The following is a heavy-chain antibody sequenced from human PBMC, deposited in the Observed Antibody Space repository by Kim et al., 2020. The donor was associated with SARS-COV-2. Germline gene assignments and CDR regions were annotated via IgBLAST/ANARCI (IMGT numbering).Heavy chain of an antibody. Sequence: ASVKVSCKASGYTFTGYYMHWVRQAPGQGLEWIGWINPNSGGTNYAQKFQGRVTMTRDTSISTAYMELSRLRSDDTAVYYCARVSVSLERKFNFDYWGQGTLVTVSS. CDR2: INPNSGGT. V-gene: IGHV1-2*02. D-gene: IGHD1-1*01. CDR3: ARVSVSLERKFNFDY. J-gene: IGHJ4*02. CDR1: GYTFTGYY.